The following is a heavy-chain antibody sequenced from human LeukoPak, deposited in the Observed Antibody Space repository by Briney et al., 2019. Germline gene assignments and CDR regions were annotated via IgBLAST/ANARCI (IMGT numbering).Heavy chain of an antibody. CDR1: GYTFTGYY. CDR3: ARERGYSGDDYNWFDP. Sequence: ASVKVSCKASGYTFTGYYMHWVRQAPGQGLEWMGWINPNSGGTNYAQKFQGRVTMTRDTSISTAYMELSRLRSDDTAVYYCARERGYSGDDYNWFDPWGQGTLVTVSS. D-gene: IGHD5-12*01. V-gene: IGHV1-2*02. J-gene: IGHJ5*02. CDR2: INPNSGGT.